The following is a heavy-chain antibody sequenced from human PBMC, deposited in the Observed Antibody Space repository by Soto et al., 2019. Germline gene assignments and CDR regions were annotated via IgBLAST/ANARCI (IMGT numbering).Heavy chain of an antibody. CDR1: GGSISSYY. D-gene: IGHD1-26*01. Sequence: QVHLQESGPGLVKSSDTLSLTCTVSGGSISSYYWSWIRQPPGKGLEWIGYIYYSGSTNYNPSLKSRVTISVDTSKNQVSLKLSSVTAADTAVYYCASGIVGATHWYFDLWGRGTLVTVSS. V-gene: IGHV4-59*07. CDR3: ASGIVGATHWYFDL. J-gene: IGHJ2*01. CDR2: IYYSGST.